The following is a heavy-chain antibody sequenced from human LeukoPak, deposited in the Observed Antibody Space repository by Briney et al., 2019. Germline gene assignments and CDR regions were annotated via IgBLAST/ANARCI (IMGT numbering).Heavy chain of an antibody. D-gene: IGHD3-3*01. J-gene: IGHJ4*02. V-gene: IGHV1-8*01. CDR2: MNPNSGNT. Sequence: ASVKVSCKASGYTFTSYDINWVPQATGQGLEWMGWMNPNSGNTGYAQKFQGRVTMTRNTSISTAYMELSSLRSEDTAVYYCARDREEYYDFWSGKVFDYWGQGTLVTVSS. CDR1: GYTFTSYD. CDR3: ARDREEYYDFWSGKVFDY.